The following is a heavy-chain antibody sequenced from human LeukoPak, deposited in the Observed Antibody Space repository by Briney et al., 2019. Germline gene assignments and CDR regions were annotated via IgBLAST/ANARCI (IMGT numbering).Heavy chain of an antibody. CDR2: IRSKAYGGTT. D-gene: IGHD3-22*01. CDR3: TRSSEYYDSSGYYPHY. CDR1: GFTFGDYA. V-gene: IGHV3-49*04. J-gene: IGHJ4*02. Sequence: PGGSLRLSCTASGFTFGDYAMSWVRQAPGKGLEWVGFIRSKAYGGTTEYAASVKGRFIISRDDSKSIAYLRMNSLKTEDTAVYYCTRSSEYYDSSGYYPHYWGQGTLVTVSS.